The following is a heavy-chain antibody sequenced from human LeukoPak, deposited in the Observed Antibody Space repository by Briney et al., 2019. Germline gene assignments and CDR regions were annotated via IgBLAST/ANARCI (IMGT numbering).Heavy chain of an antibody. Sequence: PGGSLRLSCAASGFTFSSYSMNWVRQAPGKGLEWVSYISSSSSTIYYADSVKGRFTISRDNAKNSLYLQMNSLRAEDTAVYYCARNYGAGLVDYWGQGTLVTVSS. CDR3: ARNYGAGLVDY. J-gene: IGHJ4*02. D-gene: IGHD3-10*01. V-gene: IGHV3-48*01. CDR1: GFTFSSYS. CDR2: ISSSSSTI.